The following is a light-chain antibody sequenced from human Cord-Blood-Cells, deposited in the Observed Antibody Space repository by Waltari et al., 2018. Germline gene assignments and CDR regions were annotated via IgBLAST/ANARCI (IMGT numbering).Light chain of an antibody. CDR1: SSDVGGYNY. V-gene: IGLV2-11*01. J-gene: IGLJ3*02. CDR2: DVS. CDR3: CSYAGSNWV. Sequence: QSALTQPRSVSGSPGQSVTISCTGTSSDVGGYNYVSWYQQHPGKAPKLMIYDVSKRPSGVPDRFSGSKSGNTASLTISGLQAEDEADYYCCSYAGSNWVFGGGNKLTVL.